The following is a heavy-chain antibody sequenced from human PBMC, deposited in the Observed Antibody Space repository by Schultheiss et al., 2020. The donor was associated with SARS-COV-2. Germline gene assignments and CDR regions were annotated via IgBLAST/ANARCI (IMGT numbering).Heavy chain of an antibody. D-gene: IGHD6-19*01. Sequence: GGSLRLSCAASGFTFNNYAMYWVRQAPGKGLEYVSAISGNGGRTYYANSVKGRFTISRDDSKNTLYLQMGSLRAEDTAVYYCAKERWLVPYYWGQGTLVTVSS. V-gene: IGHV3-64*01. CDR3: AKERWLVPYY. CDR1: GFTFNNYA. J-gene: IGHJ4*02. CDR2: ISGNGGRT.